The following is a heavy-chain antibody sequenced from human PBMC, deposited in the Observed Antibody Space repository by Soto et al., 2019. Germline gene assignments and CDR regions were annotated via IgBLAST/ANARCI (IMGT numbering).Heavy chain of an antibody. V-gene: IGHV1-69*13. J-gene: IGHJ4*02. D-gene: IGHD3-22*01. CDR3: AREIYDSSGYYYFDY. CDR2: IIPIFGTA. Sequence: ASVKVSCKASGGTFSSYAISWVRQAPGQGLEWMGGIIPIFGTANYAQKFQGRVTITADESTSTAYMELSSLRSEDTAVYYCAREIYDSSGYYYFDYWGQGTLVTVSS. CDR1: GGTFSSYA.